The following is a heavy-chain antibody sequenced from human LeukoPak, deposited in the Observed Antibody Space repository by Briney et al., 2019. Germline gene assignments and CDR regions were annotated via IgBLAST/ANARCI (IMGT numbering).Heavy chain of an antibody. CDR1: VFTPSSYA. D-gene: IGHD3-10*02. J-gene: IGHJ4*02. V-gene: IGHV3-23*01. CDR2: IIGSGGST. Sequence: GGSLRLSCAPSVFTPSSYAMSWGRPAPEKGREWVSAIIGSGGSTDYADSVKGWFAISRDNSKNTLYLQMNSLRAEDTAVYYCAKATSMYYVKYYFDYWGQGTLVTVSS. CDR3: AKATSMYYVKYYFDY.